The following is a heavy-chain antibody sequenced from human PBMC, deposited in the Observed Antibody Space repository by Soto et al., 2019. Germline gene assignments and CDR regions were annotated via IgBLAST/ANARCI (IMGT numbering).Heavy chain of an antibody. J-gene: IGHJ6*03. Sequence: EVQLVESGGGLAQPRGSLRLSCAASGFTFSSDAMDWVRQAPGKGLEYVSGISSNGIGTYYASSVKGRFTISRDNSRDTVYLQMDSLRPEDMAVYYCARRARADYYYMDVWGKGTTVTVS. V-gene: IGHV3-64*01. CDR1: GFTFSSDA. CDR2: ISSNGIGT. D-gene: IGHD6-6*01. CDR3: ARRARADYYYMDV.